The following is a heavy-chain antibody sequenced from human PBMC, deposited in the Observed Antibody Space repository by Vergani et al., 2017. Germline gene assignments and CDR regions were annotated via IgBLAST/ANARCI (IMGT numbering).Heavy chain of an antibody. J-gene: IGHJ4*02. Sequence: EVQLVESGGGLVQPGGSLRLSCSASGFTFSSYAMHWVRQAPGKGLEYVSAISSNGGSTDYADSVKGRFTISRDNSKNTLYLQMSSLRAEDTAVYYCVKDRGYSSSWYRFDYWGQGTLVTVSS. CDR2: ISSNGGST. CDR1: GFTFSSYA. CDR3: VKDRGYSSSWYRFDY. V-gene: IGHV3-64D*06. D-gene: IGHD6-13*01.